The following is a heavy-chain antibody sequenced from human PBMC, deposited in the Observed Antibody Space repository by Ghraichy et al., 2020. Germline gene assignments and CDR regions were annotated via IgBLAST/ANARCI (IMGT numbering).Heavy chain of an antibody. Sequence: SETLSLTCAVYGGSFSGYYWSWIRQPPGKGLEWIGEINHRGSTNYRSSLSSRVTISLDTSKNQFSLKLSSVTAADTAVYYCARFNSLHDIWSGSQYYFDYWGQGPPVTASS. CDR3: ARFNSLHDIWSGSQYYFDY. CDR1: GGSFSGYY. CDR2: INHRGST. D-gene: IGHD3-3*01. V-gene: IGHV4-34*01. J-gene: IGHJ4*02.